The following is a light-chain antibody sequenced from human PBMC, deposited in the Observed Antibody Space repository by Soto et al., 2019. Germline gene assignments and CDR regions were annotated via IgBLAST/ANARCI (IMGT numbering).Light chain of an antibody. V-gene: IGKV4-1*01. Sequence: DIVMTQSQDSLAVSLGERATINCKSSRSVLYSSNNKNYLAWYQQKPGQPPKLLIYWASTREYGVPDRFSGSGSGTDFTLTISSLQAEDVAVYYCQQYDTFPYTVGQGTKLEIK. CDR3: QQYDTFPYT. CDR2: WAS. J-gene: IGKJ2*01. CDR1: RSVLYSSNNKNY.